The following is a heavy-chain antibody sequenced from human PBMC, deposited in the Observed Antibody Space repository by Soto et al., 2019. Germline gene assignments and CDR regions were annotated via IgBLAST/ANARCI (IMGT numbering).Heavy chain of an antibody. Sequence: PSETLSLTCTVSGGSISSYYWSWIRQPPGKGLEWIGYIYYSGSTNYNTSHKSRVTISVDTSKKQFYMKLSSVTAADTAVYYCARHLCSGGSCYFRNAFDIWGQGTMVT. D-gene: IGHD2-15*01. CDR2: IYYSGST. J-gene: IGHJ3*02. V-gene: IGHV4-59*08. CDR1: GGSISSYY. CDR3: ARHLCSGGSCYFRNAFDI.